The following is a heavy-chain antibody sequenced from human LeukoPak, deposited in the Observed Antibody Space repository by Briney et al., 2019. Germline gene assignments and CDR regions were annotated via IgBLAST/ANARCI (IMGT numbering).Heavy chain of an antibody. J-gene: IGHJ4*02. D-gene: IGHD3-22*01. CDR3: ARIYDSSGYIDY. CDR1: GGSISSYY. Sequence: SETLSLACTVSGGSISSYYWSWIRQPPGKGLEWIGYIYYSGSTNYNPSLKSRVTISVDTSKNQFSLKLSSVTAADTAVYYCARIYDSSGYIDYWGQGTLVTVSS. CDR2: IYYSGST. V-gene: IGHV4-59*08.